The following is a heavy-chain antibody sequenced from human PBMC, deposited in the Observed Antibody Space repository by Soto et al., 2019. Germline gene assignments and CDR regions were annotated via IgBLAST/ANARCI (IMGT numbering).Heavy chain of an antibody. CDR2: IYYSGST. CDR3: AQSSGYSFDY. D-gene: IGHD6-19*01. CDR1: GGSISGGGYY. Sequence: SETLSLTCTVSGGSISGGGYYWTWIRQPPGNGLEWIGYIYYSGSTYYSPSLKSRITMSVDTSKNQFSLELSSVTAADTAVYYCAQSSGYSFDYWGQGTLVTAPQ. J-gene: IGHJ4*02. V-gene: IGHV4-31*03.